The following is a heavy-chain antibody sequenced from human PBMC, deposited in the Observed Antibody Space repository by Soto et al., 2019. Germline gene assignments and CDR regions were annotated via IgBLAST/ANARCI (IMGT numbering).Heavy chain of an antibody. Sequence: GGSLRLSCAASGFTFSSYAMSWVRQAPGKGLEWVSAISGSGGSTYYADSVKGRFTIPRDNSKNTLYLQMNSLRAEDTAVYYCAKDRLDTAMVTLYYGMDVWGQGTTVTVSS. V-gene: IGHV3-23*01. CDR2: ISGSGGST. CDR1: GFTFSSYA. J-gene: IGHJ6*02. D-gene: IGHD5-18*01. CDR3: AKDRLDTAMVTLYYGMDV.